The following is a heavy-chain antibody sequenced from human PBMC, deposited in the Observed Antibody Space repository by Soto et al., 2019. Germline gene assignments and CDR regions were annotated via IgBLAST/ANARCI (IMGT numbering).Heavy chain of an antibody. J-gene: IGHJ4*02. CDR3: ARDVGWFGETTFDC. CDR1: GYTLTELS. Sequence: ATVKVSCKVSGYTLTELSMHWVRQAPGKGLEWMGGFDPEDGETIYAQKFQGRVTMTEDTSTDTAYMELSSLTSEDTAMYYCARDVGWFGETTFDCWGQGTPVTASS. CDR2: FDPEDGET. V-gene: IGHV1-24*01. D-gene: IGHD3-10*01.